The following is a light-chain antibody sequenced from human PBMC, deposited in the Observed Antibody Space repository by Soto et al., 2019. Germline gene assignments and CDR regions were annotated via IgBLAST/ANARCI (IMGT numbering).Light chain of an antibody. CDR1: QSVSSSY. V-gene: IGKV3D-15*01. J-gene: IGKJ4*02. Sequence: QFRCTLSLSSDERDTLSCGASQSVSSSYLAWYQQKPGQAPRLLIYDASNRATGTPARFSGSGSGTEFTLTISSLQSEEIAVYYCQQYNKRTQKFGEGTKVEIK. CDR2: DAS. CDR3: QQYNKRTQK.